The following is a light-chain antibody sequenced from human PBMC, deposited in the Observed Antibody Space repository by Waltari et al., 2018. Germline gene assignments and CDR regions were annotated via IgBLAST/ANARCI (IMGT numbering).Light chain of an antibody. J-gene: IGKJ1*01. CDR2: KAS. CDR1: QSIKIW. Sequence: DIQMTQSPSTLSASVGDRVTITCRASQSIKIWLTWYQQKPGKAPNLLIYKASTLQSGVPTRFSGRGSWTEFALPIKRLQPDDFATYYCQQYDTYPGTFGQGTKVEIK. CDR3: QQYDTYPGT. V-gene: IGKV1-5*03.